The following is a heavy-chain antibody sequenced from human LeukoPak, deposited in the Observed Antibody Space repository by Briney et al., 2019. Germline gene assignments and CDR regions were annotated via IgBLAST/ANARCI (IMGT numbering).Heavy chain of an antibody. CDR3: AKEIYSDSSAYVDY. CDR2: ISYDGSNK. J-gene: IGHJ4*02. CDR1: GFTFSTYG. V-gene: IGHV3-30*18. Sequence: TGGSLRLSCTASGFTFSTYGMHWVRQAPGKGLEWVAVISYDGSNKYYADSVKGRFTISRDNSKNALYLQMNSLRAEDTAIYYCAKEIYSDSSAYVDYWGQGTLVTVSS. D-gene: IGHD3-22*01.